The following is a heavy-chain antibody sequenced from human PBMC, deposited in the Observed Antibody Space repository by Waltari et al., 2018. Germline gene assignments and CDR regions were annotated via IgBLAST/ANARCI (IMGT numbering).Heavy chain of an antibody. Sequence: QVQLVHSGPGVRRPGSSVKVSGRASGGTFSSYPTSWVRQAPGQGLEWMGRIIPIFGTANYAQKFQGRVTITRDTSASTAYMELSSLRSEDTAVYYCARDRWSYYGSGSYSFDYWGQGTLVIVSS. CDR2: IIPIFGTA. J-gene: IGHJ4*02. CDR3: ARDRWSYYGSGSYSFDY. V-gene: IGHV1-69*05. D-gene: IGHD3-10*01. CDR1: GGTFSSYP.